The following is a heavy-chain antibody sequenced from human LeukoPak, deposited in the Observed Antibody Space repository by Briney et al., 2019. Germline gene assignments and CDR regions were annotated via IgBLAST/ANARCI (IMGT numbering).Heavy chain of an antibody. J-gene: IGHJ5*02. V-gene: IGHV4-39*01. CDR1: GGSISSSSYY. D-gene: IGHD1-26*01. CDR3: ASGGGSYYGGWFDP. Sequence: SGTLSLTCTVSGGSISSSSYYWGWIRQPPGKGLEWIGSIYYSGSTYYNPSLKSRVTISVDTSKNQFSLKLSSVTAADTAVYYCASGGGSYYGGWFDPWGQGTLVTVSS. CDR2: IYYSGST.